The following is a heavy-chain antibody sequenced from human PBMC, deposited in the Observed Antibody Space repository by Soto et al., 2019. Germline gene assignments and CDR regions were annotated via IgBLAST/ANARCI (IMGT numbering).Heavy chain of an antibody. D-gene: IGHD3-9*01. J-gene: IGHJ3*02. CDR3: ARDPKGAGYYDILTGPGAAFDI. CDR1: GFTFSSYG. CDR2: IWYDGSNK. Sequence: GGSLRLSCAASGFTFSSYGMHWVRQAPGKGLEWVAVIWYDGSNKYYADSVKGRFTISRDNSKNTLYLQMNSLRAEDTAVYYCARDPKGAGYYDILTGPGAAFDIWGQGTMVTVSS. V-gene: IGHV3-33*01.